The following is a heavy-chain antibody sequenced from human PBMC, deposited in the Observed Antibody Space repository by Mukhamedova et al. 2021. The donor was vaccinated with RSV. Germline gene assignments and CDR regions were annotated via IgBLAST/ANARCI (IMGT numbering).Heavy chain of an antibody. J-gene: IGHJ2*01. D-gene: IGHD2-21*02. V-gene: IGHV1-69*01. CDR3: ARGAYCGGDCYSGFDL. Sequence: AEYMGGRVTITADESTSTAYMELSSLRSEDTAAYYCARGAYCGGDCYSGFDLWGRGTLVTVSS.